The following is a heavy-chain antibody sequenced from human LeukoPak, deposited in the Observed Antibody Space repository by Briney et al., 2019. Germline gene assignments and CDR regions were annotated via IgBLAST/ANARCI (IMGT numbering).Heavy chain of an antibody. CDR2: TNQDGTKK. CDR3: ASQPAAADVDY. V-gene: IGHV3-7*03. J-gene: IGHJ4*02. Sequence: GGSLRLSCAASRFTFSNYWMTWVRQAPGKGLEWVANTNQDGTKKSYVDSVKGRFTISRDNAKNSLYLQMNSLRADDTGVYYCASQPAAADVDYWGQGALVTVSS. D-gene: IGHD2-2*01. CDR1: RFTFSNYW.